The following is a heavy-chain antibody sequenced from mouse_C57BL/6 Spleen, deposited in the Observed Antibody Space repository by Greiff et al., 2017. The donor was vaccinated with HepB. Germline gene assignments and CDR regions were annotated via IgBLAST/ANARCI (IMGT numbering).Heavy chain of an antibody. V-gene: IGHV1-55*01. Sequence: QVHVKQSGAELVKPGASVKMSCKASGYTFTSYWITWVKQRPGQGLEWIGDIYPGSGSTNYNEKFKSKATLTVDTSSSTAYMQLSSLTSEDSAVYYCARERKTAQALYAMDYWGQGTSVTVSS. D-gene: IGHD3-2*02. CDR2: IYPGSGST. J-gene: IGHJ4*01. CDR3: ARERKTAQALYAMDY. CDR1: GYTFTSYW.